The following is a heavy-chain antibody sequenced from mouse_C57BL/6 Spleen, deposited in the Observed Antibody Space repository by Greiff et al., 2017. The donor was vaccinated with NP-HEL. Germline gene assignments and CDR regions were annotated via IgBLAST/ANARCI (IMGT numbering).Heavy chain of an antibody. Sequence: VQRVESGAELVKPGASVKLSCKASGYTFTSYWMQWVKQRPGQGLEWIGEIDPSGSFTNYNQKFKGKATLTVDTSSSTAYMQLSSLTSEDSAVYYCAYYSSYAMDYWGQGTSVTVSS. CDR2: IDPSGSFT. CDR1: GYTFTSYW. J-gene: IGHJ4*01. V-gene: IGHV1-50*01. CDR3: AYYSSYAMDY. D-gene: IGHD2-12*01.